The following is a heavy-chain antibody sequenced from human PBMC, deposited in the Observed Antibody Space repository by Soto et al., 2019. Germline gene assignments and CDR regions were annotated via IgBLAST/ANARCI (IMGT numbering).Heavy chain of an antibody. CDR3: ARDGGAVAASMSVDLFGDSYCLDF. CDR1: GYTFTSYG. CDR2: ISAYNGNT. J-gene: IGHJ6*02. D-gene: IGHD3-16*01. V-gene: IGHV1-18*01. Sequence: QVQLVQSGAEVKKPGASVKVSCKASGYTFTSYGISWVRQAPGQGLEWMGWISAYNGNTNYAQKLQGRVTMTTDTPTSRASMEPRSPRSTDSAVYYSARDGGAVAASMSVDLFGDSYCLDFWGQGTTVTVSS.